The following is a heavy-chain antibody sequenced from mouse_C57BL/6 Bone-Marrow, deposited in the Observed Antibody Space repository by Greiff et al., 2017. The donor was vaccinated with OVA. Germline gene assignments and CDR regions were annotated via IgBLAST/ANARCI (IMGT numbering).Heavy chain of an antibody. V-gene: IGHV3-6*01. Sequence: EVKLEESGPGLVKPSQSLSLTCSVTGYSITSGYYWNWIRQFPGNKLEWMGYISYDGSNNYNPSLKNRISITRDTSKNQFFLKLNSVTTEDTATYYCARDQRVWSREDYFDYWGQGTTLTVSS. CDR3: ARDQRVWSREDYFDY. CDR1: GYSITSGYY. D-gene: IGHD2-10*02. J-gene: IGHJ2*01. CDR2: ISYDGSN.